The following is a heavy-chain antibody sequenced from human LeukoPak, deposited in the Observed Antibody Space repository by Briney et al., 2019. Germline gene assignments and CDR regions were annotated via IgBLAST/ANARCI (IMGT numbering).Heavy chain of an antibody. CDR3: LQRGFDY. CDR1: GLTFSSNY. J-gene: IGHJ4*02. Sequence: GGSLRLSCAASGLTFSSNYMTWVRQAPGKGLEWVANIKKDGREKHYVDSVEGRFTISRDNAKNSLYLQMNSLRVEDTAVYYCLQRGFDYWGQGTLVTVSS. V-gene: IGHV3-7*01. CDR2: IKKDGREK. D-gene: IGHD3-16*01.